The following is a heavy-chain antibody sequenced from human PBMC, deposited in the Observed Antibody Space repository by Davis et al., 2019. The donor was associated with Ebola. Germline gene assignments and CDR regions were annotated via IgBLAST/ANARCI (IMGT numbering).Heavy chain of an antibody. D-gene: IGHD2-2*01. CDR1: GFTFSSYA. CDR3: AKGVYCSSTSCYYYYYGMDV. Sequence: GESLKISCAASGFTFSSYAMSWVRQAPGKGLEWVSAISGSGGSTYYADSVKGRFTISRDNSKNTLYLQMNSLRAEDTAVYYCAKGVYCSSTSCYYYYYGMDVRGQGTTVTVSS. J-gene: IGHJ6*02. V-gene: IGHV3-23*01. CDR2: ISGSGGST.